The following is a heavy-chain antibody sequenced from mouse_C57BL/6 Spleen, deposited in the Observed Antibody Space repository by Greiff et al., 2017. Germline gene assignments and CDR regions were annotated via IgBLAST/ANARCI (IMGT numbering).Heavy chain of an antibody. Sequence: VQLQESGAELVRPGTSVKMSRKASGYTFTNYWIGWAKQRPGHGLEWIGDIYPGGGYTNYNEKFKGKDTLTADKSSSTAYMQFSRLTSEDSAIYYCARSERELDAMDYWGQGTSVTVSS. CDR2: IYPGGGYT. D-gene: IGHD4-1*01. V-gene: IGHV1-63*01. CDR3: ARSERELDAMDY. J-gene: IGHJ4*01. CDR1: GYTFTNYW.